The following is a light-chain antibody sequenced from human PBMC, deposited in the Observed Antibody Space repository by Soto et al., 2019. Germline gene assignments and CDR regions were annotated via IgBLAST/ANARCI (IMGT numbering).Light chain of an antibody. J-gene: IGKJ2*03. V-gene: IGKV3-20*01. CDR1: QRISSTF. CDR2: AAS. Sequence: IVLTQSPGTLSLSPGERVTLSCRASQRISSTFLSWYQQKPGQAPSLLIYAASTRAAGVPDRFSGSGSGTDFTITISRLEPEDFAVYYCQEYGSSLSYSFGQGTKLEIK. CDR3: QEYGSSLSYS.